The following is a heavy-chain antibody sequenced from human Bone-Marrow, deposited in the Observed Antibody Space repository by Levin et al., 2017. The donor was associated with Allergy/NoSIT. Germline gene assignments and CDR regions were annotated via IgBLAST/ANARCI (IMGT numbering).Heavy chain of an antibody. CDR1: GGSISSGDYY. J-gene: IGHJ5*02. D-gene: IGHD4-17*01. CDR2: IYYSGST. V-gene: IGHV4-30-4*01. CDR3: ARVRVDDYGDYFNWFDP. Sequence: SETLSLTCTVSGGSISSGDYYWSWIRQPPGTGLEWIGYIYYSGSTYYNPSLKSRVTISVDTSKNQFSLKLSSVTAADTAVYYCARVRVDDYGDYFNWFDPWGQGTLVTVSS.